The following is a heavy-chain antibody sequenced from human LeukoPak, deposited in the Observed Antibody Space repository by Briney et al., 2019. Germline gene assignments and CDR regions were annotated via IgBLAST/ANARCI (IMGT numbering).Heavy chain of an antibody. CDR1: GGTFSSYA. V-gene: IGHV1-69*04. D-gene: IGHD3-22*01. CDR3: ARGYYDSSGYYYVDY. J-gene: IGHJ4*02. CDR2: IIPILGIA. Sequence: SVQVSCKASGGTFSSYAISWVRQAPGQGLEWMGRIIPILGIANYAQKFQGRVTITADKSTSTAYMELSSLRSEDTAVYYCARGYYDSSGYYYVDYWGQGTLVTVSS.